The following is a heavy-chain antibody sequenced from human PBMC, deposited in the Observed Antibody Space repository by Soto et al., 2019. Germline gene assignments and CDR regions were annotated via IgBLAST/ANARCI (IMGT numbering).Heavy chain of an antibody. CDR3: AKDRDVVGSSSFDY. Sequence: QVQLVESGGGVVQPGRSLRLSCAASGFTFSSYGMHWVRQAPGKGLEWVAVISYDGSNKYYADSVKGRFTISRDNSKNTLYLQMNSRRAEDTAVYYCAKDRDVVGSSSFDYWGQGTLVTVSS. CDR2: ISYDGSNK. D-gene: IGHD6-6*01. J-gene: IGHJ4*02. CDR1: GFTFSSYG. V-gene: IGHV3-30*18.